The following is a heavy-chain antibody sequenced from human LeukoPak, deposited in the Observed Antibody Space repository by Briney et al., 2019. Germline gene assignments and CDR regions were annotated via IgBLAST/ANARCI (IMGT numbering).Heavy chain of an antibody. CDR2: IYYSGST. Sequence: SETLSLTCTVSGGSISSYYWSWIRQPPGKGLEWIGYIYYSGSTNYNPSLKSRVNISVDTSKNQFSLKLSSVTAADTAVYYCAREGGGSAAFDYWGQGTLVTVSS. D-gene: IGHD5-12*01. J-gene: IGHJ4*02. CDR3: AREGGGSAAFDY. CDR1: GGSISSYY. V-gene: IGHV4-59*01.